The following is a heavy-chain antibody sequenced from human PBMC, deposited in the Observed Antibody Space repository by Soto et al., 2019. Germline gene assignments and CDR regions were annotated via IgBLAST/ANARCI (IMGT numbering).Heavy chain of an antibody. D-gene: IGHD5-18*01. CDR2: IKSKFGGGSS. V-gene: IGHV3-15*07. Sequence: DVQLLESGGGLVEPGGSLRLSCAVSGFSVTDAWMNWVRQAPGKGLAWVGGIKSKFGGGSSDYAAPVTGRFTISKNDSKNTMYLHMNSLKAVDTAVYYCPIPTPDTPMGTSYYYCAMAVVGPGTTVSVSS. J-gene: IGHJ6*02. CDR3: PIPTPDTPMGTSYYYCAMAV. CDR1: GFSVTDAW.